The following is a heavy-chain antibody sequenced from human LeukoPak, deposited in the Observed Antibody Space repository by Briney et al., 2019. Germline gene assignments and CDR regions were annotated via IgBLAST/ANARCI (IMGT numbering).Heavy chain of an antibody. CDR3: ASPGPESYHYVWGSLEN. D-gene: IGHD3-16*01. CDR2: INHSGSA. V-gene: IGHV4-34*01. J-gene: IGHJ4*02. CDR1: GGSFIDYY. Sequence: PSETLSLTCAVYGGSFIDYYLTWIRQTPGKGLEWIGEINHSGSAKYNPSLKSRVIISIHTSKNQFSLNLSSVTAADTAVYYCASPGPESYHYVWGSLENWGQGTLVIVSS.